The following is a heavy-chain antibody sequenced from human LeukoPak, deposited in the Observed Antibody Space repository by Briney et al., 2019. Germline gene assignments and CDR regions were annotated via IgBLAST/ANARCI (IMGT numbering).Heavy chain of an antibody. V-gene: IGHV3-48*02. Sequence: GGSLRLSCAASGFTFSTYTMNWVRQAPGKGLEWLSYISSTGGGIYHADSVKGRFTVSRDNAKNSLYLQMNSLRDGDTAVYYCARGKNTAVAGFDFWGQGTLVTVSS. CDR2: ISSTGGGI. D-gene: IGHD6-19*01. J-gene: IGHJ4*02. CDR3: ARGKNTAVAGFDF. CDR1: GFTFSTYT.